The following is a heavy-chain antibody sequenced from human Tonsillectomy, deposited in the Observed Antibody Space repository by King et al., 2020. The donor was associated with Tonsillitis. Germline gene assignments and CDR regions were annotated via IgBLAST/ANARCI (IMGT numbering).Heavy chain of an antibody. CDR1: GFTFSGYS. CDR3: ARGNSGSYQRDDALDI. V-gene: IGHV3-21*06. J-gene: IGHJ3*02. Sequence: EVQLVESGGGLVEPGGPLRLSCTASGFTFSGYSMNWVRQAPGKGPEWVSSISPNSDYIYYADPLKGRFTVSRDNAKNSLYLQMNSLGAEDTAVYYCARGNSGSYQRDDALDIWGRGTGVTVSA. CDR2: ISPNSDYI. D-gene: IGHD1-26*01.